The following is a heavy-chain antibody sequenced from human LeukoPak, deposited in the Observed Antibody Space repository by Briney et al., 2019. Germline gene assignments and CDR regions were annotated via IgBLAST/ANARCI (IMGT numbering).Heavy chain of an antibody. J-gene: IGHJ4*02. Sequence: GGSLRLSCAASGVTFSSYGMHWVRQAPGKGLEWVAVISYDGSNKYYADSVKGRFTISRDNSKNTLYLQMNSLRAEDTAVYYCAKDRDGDLFDYWGQGTLVTVSS. CDR1: GVTFSSYG. CDR2: ISYDGSNK. CDR3: AKDRDGDLFDY. V-gene: IGHV3-30*18. D-gene: IGHD7-27*01.